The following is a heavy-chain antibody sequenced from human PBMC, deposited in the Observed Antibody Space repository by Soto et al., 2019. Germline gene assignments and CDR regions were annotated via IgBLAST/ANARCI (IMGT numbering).Heavy chain of an antibody. CDR3: AREREDTAMDPGSDYYYGMDV. D-gene: IGHD5-18*01. J-gene: IGHJ6*02. CDR2: IYPGDSDT. Sequence: GESLKISCKGSGYSFTSYWIGWVRQMPGKGLEWMGIIYPGDSDTRYSPSFQGQVTISADKSISTAYLQWSSLKASDTAMYYCAREREDTAMDPGSDYYYGMDVWGQGTTVTVSS. CDR1: GYSFTSYW. V-gene: IGHV5-51*01.